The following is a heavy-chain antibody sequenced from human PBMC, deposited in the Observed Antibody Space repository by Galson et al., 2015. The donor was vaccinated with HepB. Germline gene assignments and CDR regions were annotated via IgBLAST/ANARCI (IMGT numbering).Heavy chain of an antibody. CDR2: AYHSGGT. Sequence: TLSLTCAVSGDSISNDGWWSWVRQPPGEGLEWIGEAYHSGGTNYRPSLKSRVTISVDKSKNQFSLKLTSVTAADTAVYYCARAKEGRGYFDYWGQGTLVTVSS. J-gene: IGHJ4*02. CDR3: ARAKEGRGYFDY. V-gene: IGHV4-4*02. CDR1: GDSISNDGW. D-gene: IGHD3-10*01.